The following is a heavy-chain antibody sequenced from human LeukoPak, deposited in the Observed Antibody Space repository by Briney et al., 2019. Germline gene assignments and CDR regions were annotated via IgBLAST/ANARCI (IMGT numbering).Heavy chain of an antibody. V-gene: IGHV1-3*01. D-gene: IGHD6-6*01. CDR2: INAGSGNT. J-gene: IGHJ6*02. CDR3: AREVFSRDSSSPLWGMDV. CDR1: GYTFTSYA. Sequence: ASVKVSCKASGYTFTSYAMHWVRQPPGQRLEWMGWINAGSGNTKYSQKFQGRVTITRDTSASTAYMELSSLRSEDTAVYYCAREVFSRDSSSPLWGMDVWGQGTTVTVSS.